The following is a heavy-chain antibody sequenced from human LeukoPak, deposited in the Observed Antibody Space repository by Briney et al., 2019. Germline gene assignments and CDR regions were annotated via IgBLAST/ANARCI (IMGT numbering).Heavy chain of an antibody. V-gene: IGHV1-8*03. Sequence: GASVKVSCKASGYTFTSYDINWMRQATGQEPEWMGYINPNSGHTGYAQKFQGRVTITRDTSISTAYMEVSSLRSEDTAMYYCAKHDRTTFDYWGQGTLVTVSS. D-gene: IGHD1-14*01. J-gene: IGHJ4*02. CDR1: GYTFTSYD. CDR3: AKHDRTTFDY. CDR2: INPNSGHT.